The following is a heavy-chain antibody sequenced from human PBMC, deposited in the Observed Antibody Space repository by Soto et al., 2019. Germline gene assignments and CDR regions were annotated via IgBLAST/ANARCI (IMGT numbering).Heavy chain of an antibody. Sequence: SETLSLTCTVSGGSISSYYWSWIRQPPGKGLEWIGYIYYSGSTNYNPSLKSRVTISVDTSKNQFSLKLSSVTAADTAVYYCARLAQDDFWTLDPWGQGTLVTVSS. J-gene: IGHJ5*02. CDR2: IYYSGST. V-gene: IGHV4-59*08. D-gene: IGHD3-3*01. CDR1: GGSISSYY. CDR3: ARLAQDDFWTLDP.